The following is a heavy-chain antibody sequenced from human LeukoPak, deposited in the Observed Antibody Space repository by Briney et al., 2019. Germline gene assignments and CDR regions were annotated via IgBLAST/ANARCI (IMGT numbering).Heavy chain of an antibody. CDR3: ARDPGSGWWGGFDL. J-gene: IGHJ5*02. CDR1: GFNFDHYW. Sequence: GGSLRLSCAASGFNFDHYWMTWVRQAPGKGLEGVARIKQDGSEKVYLDSMKGRFTISRDNSRDSLYLQMNSLRPEDTAVYCARDPGSGWWGGFDLWGQGTLVTVSS. D-gene: IGHD6-19*01. CDR2: IKQDGSEK. V-gene: IGHV3-7*04.